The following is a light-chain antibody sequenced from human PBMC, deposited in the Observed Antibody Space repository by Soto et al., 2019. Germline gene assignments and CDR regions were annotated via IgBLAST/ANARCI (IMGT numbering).Light chain of an antibody. V-gene: IGKV3-15*01. CDR3: QQYGSSGT. CDR1: QSVFSS. CDR2: GAA. Sequence: EIVMTQSPATLSVSPGERATLSCRASQSVFSSLAWYQQKPGQAPRLLIYGAATRATGIPARFSGSGSGREFTLTISTLEPEDFAVYYCQQYGSSGTVGQGTRLEIK. J-gene: IGKJ5*01.